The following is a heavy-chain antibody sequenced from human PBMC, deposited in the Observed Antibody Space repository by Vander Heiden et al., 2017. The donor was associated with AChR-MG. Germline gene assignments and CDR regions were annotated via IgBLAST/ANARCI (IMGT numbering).Heavy chain of an antibody. CDR3: ARVLDYGGYYQIDY. V-gene: IGHV1-46*01. D-gene: IGHD4-17*01. CDR2: INPSGGTS. CDR1: GYTFTSYY. J-gene: IGHJ4*02. Sequence: VQLVQSGAEVKKPGASVKVSCKASGYTFTSYYMHGVRQAPGQGLEWMGIINPSGGTSTYAQKFQGRVTMTRDTSTSTVYRELSSLRSEDTAVYYWARVLDYGGYYQIDYWGQGTLVTVSS.